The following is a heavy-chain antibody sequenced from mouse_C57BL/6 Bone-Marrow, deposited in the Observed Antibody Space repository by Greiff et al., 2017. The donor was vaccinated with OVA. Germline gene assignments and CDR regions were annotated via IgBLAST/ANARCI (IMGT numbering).Heavy chain of an antibody. J-gene: IGHJ3*01. CDR3: TTGRLRPWFAY. V-gene: IGHV14-1*01. CDR1: GFNIKDYY. D-gene: IGHD2-4*01. CDR2: IDPEDGDT. Sequence: VQLQQSGAELVRPGASVKLSCTASGFNIKDYYMHWVKQRPEQGLEWIGRIDPEDGDTEYAPKFQGKATMTADTSSNTAYLQLSSLTSEDTAVYYCTTGRLRPWFAYWGQGTLVTVSA.